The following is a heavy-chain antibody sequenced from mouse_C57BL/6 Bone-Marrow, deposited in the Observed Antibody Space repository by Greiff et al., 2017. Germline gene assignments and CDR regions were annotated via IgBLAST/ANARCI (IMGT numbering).Heavy chain of an antibody. CDR3: ARRRNSNWYDY. V-gene: IGHV1-61*01. D-gene: IGHD2-5*01. CDR2: LYPSDSET. Sequence: QVQLQQPGAELVRPGSSVKLSCKASGYTFTSYWMDWVKQRPGQGLEWIGNLYPSDSETHYNQKFKDKATLTVDKSSSTAYMQLSSLTSEDSAVYYCARRRNSNWYDYWGQGTTLTVSS. CDR1: GYTFTSYW. J-gene: IGHJ2*01.